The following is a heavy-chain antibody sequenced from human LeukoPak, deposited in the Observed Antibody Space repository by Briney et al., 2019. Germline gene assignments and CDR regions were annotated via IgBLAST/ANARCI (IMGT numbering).Heavy chain of an antibody. D-gene: IGHD3-3*01. V-gene: IGHV1-69*13. CDR2: VIPNVYGTT. CDR1: GGTFSSYA. CDR3: AGVPRFCGDGVCWDYNYMDP. Sequence: GASVKVSCKASGGTFSSYAISWVRQAPGQRLEWMGGVIPNVYGTTKYAQLFEGRLTISADESTNTVYMELSSLRSEDTAIYFCAGVPRFCGDGVCWDYNYMDPWGRGTTIAVSS. J-gene: IGHJ6*03.